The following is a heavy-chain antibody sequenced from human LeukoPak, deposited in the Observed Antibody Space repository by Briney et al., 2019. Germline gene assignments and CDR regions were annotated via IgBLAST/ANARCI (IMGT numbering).Heavy chain of an antibody. D-gene: IGHD2-2*01. CDR1: GYTFTGYY. J-gene: IGHJ4*02. CDR3: ARGGYCSSTSCYFLGDNYYFDY. Sequence: SVKVSCKASGYTFTGYYMHWVRQAPGQGLEWMGRIIPIFGTANYAQKFQGRVTITTDESTSTAYMELSSLRSEDTAVYYCARGGYCSSTSCYFLGDNYYFDYWGQGTLVTVSS. V-gene: IGHV1-69*05. CDR2: IIPIFGTA.